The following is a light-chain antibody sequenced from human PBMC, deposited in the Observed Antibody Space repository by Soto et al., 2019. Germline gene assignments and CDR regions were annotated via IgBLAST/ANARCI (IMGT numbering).Light chain of an antibody. Sequence: QLALTQSPSASASLGASVKLTCTLSSGHSSYAIAWHQQQPEKGPRYLMKLNSDGSHSRGDGIPDRFSGSSSGAERYLTISSLQSEDEADYYCQTWGTGIHVFGTGTKLTVL. CDR2: LNSDGSH. V-gene: IGLV4-69*01. J-gene: IGLJ1*01. CDR3: QTWGTGIHV. CDR1: SGHSSYA.